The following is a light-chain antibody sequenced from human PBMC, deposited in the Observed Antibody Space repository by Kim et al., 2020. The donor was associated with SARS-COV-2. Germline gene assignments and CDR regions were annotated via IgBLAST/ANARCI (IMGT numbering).Light chain of an antibody. CDR3: QQYGSSPQYT. J-gene: IGKJ2*01. Sequence: SPGERAPLSCRASQSVSSSYLAWYQQKPGQAPRLLIYGASSRATGIPDRFSGSGYGTDFTLTISRLEPEDFAVYYCQQYGSSPQYTFGQGTKLEI. CDR1: QSVSSSY. CDR2: GAS. V-gene: IGKV3-20*01.